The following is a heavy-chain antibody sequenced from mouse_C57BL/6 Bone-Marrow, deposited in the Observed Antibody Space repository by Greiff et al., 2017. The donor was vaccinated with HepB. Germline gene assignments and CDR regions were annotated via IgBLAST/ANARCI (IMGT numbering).Heavy chain of an antibody. V-gene: IGHV1-81*01. J-gene: IGHJ3*01. CDR1: GYTFTSYG. Sequence: QVQLQQSGAELARPGASVKLSCKASGYTFTSYGISWVKQRTGQGLEWIGEIYPRSGNTYYNEKFKGKATLTADKSSSTAYMELRSLTSEDSAVYFCARKEGYGSSLTWFAYWGQGTLVTVSA. D-gene: IGHD1-1*01. CDR3: ARKEGYGSSLTWFAY. CDR2: IYPRSGNT.